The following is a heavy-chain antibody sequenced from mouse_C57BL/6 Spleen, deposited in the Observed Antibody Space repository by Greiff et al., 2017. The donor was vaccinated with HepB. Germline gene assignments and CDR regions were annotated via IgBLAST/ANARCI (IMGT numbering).Heavy chain of an antibody. D-gene: IGHD1-3*01. V-gene: IGHV1-53*01. J-gene: IGHJ4*01. CDR1: GYTFTSYW. CDR3: ARGGHRLRGYYAMDD. CDR2: INPSNGGT. Sequence: VQLQQPGTELVKPGASVKLSCKASGYTFTSYWMHWVKQRPGQGLEWIGNINPSNGGTNYNEKFKSKATLTVDKSSSTAYMQLSSLTSEDSAVYYCARGGHRLRGYYAMDDWGQGTSVTVSS.